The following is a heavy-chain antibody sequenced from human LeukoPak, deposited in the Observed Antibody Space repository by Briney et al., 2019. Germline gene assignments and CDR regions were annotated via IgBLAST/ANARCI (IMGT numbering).Heavy chain of an antibody. Sequence: GGSLRLSCAASGFTFSSFEMNWVRQAPGKGLEWVSYISSSGSTKYYADSVKGRFTISRDNAKNSLYLQMNSLRAEDTAVYYCAREFRGVTRYFDYWGQGTLVTVSS. CDR2: ISSSGSTK. CDR1: GFTFSSFE. V-gene: IGHV3-48*03. J-gene: IGHJ4*02. CDR3: AREFRGVTRYFDY. D-gene: IGHD3-10*01.